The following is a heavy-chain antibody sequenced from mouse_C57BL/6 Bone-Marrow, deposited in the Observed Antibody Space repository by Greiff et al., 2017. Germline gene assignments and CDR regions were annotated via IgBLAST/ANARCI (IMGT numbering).Heavy chain of an antibody. V-gene: IGHV5-12*01. Sequence: EVQGVESGGGLVQPGGSLKLSCAASGFTFSDYYMYWVRQTPEKRLEWVAYISNGGGSTYYPDTVKGRFTISRDNAKNTLYLQLSRLKSEDTAMYYCAEPSTTVDKRGFAYWGQGTLVTVSA. D-gene: IGHD1-1*01. CDR3: AEPSTTVDKRGFAY. CDR2: ISNGGGST. J-gene: IGHJ3*01. CDR1: GFTFSDYY.